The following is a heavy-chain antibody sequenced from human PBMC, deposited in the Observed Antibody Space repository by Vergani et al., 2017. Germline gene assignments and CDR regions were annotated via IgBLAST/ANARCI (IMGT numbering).Heavy chain of an antibody. V-gene: IGHV4-34*01. D-gene: IGHD3-3*01. Sequence: QVQLQESGPGLVKPSETLSLTCAVYGGSFSGYYWSWIRQPPGKGLEWIGEINHSGSTNYNPSLKSRVTISVDTSKNQFSLKLSSVTAADTAVYYCARVRVFTIFGVASDAFDIWGQGTMVTVSS. CDR3: ARVRVFTIFGVASDAFDI. CDR1: GGSFSGYY. J-gene: IGHJ3*02. CDR2: INHSGST.